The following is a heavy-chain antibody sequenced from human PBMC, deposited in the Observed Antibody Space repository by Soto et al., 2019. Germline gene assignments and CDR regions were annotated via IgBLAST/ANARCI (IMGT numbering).Heavy chain of an antibody. Sequence: SVKVSCKTSGYSFTTYGITWVRQAPGQGLEWMGWISVHSGSTQSVQKLQGRVTMTTDTSTSTAYMELRSLRSDDTAVYYCARERHGRYDYWGQGHLVTVSS. CDR1: GYSFTTYG. V-gene: IGHV1-18*01. CDR2: ISVHSGST. D-gene: IGHD5-12*01. J-gene: IGHJ4*02. CDR3: ARERHGRYDY.